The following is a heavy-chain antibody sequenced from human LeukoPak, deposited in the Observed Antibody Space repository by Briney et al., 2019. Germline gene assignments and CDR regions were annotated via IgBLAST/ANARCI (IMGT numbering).Heavy chain of an antibody. D-gene: IGHD3-10*01. J-gene: IGHJ4*02. CDR1: GGSVSSRNW. Sequence: SGTLSLTCAVSGGSVSSRNWWSWVRQPPGKGLEWIGEINHSGSTNYNPSLKSRVTISVDTSKNQFSLKLSSVTAADTAVYYCARVYGKFDYWGQGTLVTVSS. V-gene: IGHV4-4*02. CDR2: INHSGST. CDR3: ARVYGKFDY.